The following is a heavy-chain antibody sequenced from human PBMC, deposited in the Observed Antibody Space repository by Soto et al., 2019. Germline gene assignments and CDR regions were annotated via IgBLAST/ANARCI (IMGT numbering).Heavy chain of an antibody. V-gene: IGHV3-30-3*01. CDR3: ARDMYSSDYFVKWFEP. Sequence: QVRLVESGGGVVQPGRSRRLSCTASGFSFSSYAMYWFRQPPGKGLEWGAVISHDGINKHYADSVKGRVTVSRDNSNHSLDLQLNSLRGEDTAMYYCARDMYSSDYFVKWFEPWGQGTLVTVSS. CDR2: ISHDGINK. J-gene: IGHJ5*02. CDR1: GFSFSSYA. D-gene: IGHD6-19*01.